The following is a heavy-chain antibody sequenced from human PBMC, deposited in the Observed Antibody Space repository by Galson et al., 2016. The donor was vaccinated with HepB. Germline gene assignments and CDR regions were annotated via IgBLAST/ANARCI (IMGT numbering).Heavy chain of an antibody. Sequence: SLRLSCAASGFSITGYSINWVRQAPVKGLEWVSTTASSSSYKYYADSLKGRFTISRDDAKNSLYLQMNNLRVEDTAVYYCALRDFVPSYYAMDVWGKGTTVIVSS. D-gene: IGHD3-9*01. V-gene: IGHV3-21*01. J-gene: IGHJ6*04. CDR2: TASSSSYK. CDR1: GFSITGYS. CDR3: ALRDFVPSYYAMDV.